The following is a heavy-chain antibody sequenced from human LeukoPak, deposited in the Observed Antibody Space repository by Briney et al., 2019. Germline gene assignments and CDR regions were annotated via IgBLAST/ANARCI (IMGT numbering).Heavy chain of an antibody. CDR2: VFDSGST. J-gene: IGHJ6*03. Sequence: SETLSLTCAVSGASFRTNYWSWIRQPPGRGLEWIGYVFDSGSTNYNPSLTSRGTISVDTSTKQFSLRLSSVTAADTAVYYCARLYQQRKWKYYYYYMDVWGKGTAVTVSS. CDR3: ARLYQQRKWKYYYYYMDV. V-gene: IGHV4-59*01. CDR1: GASFRTNY. D-gene: IGHD6-13*01.